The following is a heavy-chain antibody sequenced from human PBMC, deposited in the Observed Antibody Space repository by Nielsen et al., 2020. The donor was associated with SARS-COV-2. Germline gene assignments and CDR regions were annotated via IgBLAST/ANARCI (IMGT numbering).Heavy chain of an antibody. V-gene: IGHV3-74*01. J-gene: IGHJ5*02. CDR3: ASSYGDSYNWFDP. CDR1: GFTFSSYW. Sequence: GGSLRLSCAASGFTFSSYWMHWVRQAPGKGLVRVSRINSDGSSTSYADSVKGRFTISRDNAKNMLYLQMNSLRAEDTAVYYCASSYGDSYNWFDPWGQGTLVTVSS. D-gene: IGHD4-17*01. CDR2: INSDGSST.